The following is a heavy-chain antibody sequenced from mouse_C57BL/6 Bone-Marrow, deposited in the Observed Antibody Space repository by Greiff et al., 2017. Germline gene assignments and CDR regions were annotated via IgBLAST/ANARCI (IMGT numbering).Heavy chain of an antibody. J-gene: IGHJ3*01. CDR3: ARPSLSWFAY. V-gene: IGHV1-64*01. Sequence: QVQLQQPGAELVKPGASVKLSCKASGYTFTSYWMHWVKQRPGQGLEWIGMIHPNSGSTNYNEKFKSKATLTVDTSSSTAYMQLSSLTSEDSAVYYCARPSLSWFAYWGQGTLVTVSA. D-gene: IGHD6-1*01. CDR2: IHPNSGST. CDR1: GYTFTSYW.